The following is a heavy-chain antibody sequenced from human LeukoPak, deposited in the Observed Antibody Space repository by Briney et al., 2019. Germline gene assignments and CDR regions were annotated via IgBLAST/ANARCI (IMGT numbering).Heavy chain of an antibody. D-gene: IGHD3-10*01. V-gene: IGHV4-59*08. J-gene: IGHJ3*02. CDR2: IYYSGST. Sequence: PSETLSLTCTVSGGSISSYYWSWIRQAPGKGLEWIGYIYYSGSTNYNPSLKSRVTISVDTSKNQFSLKLSSVTAADTAVYYCARLWFRDDAFDIWGQGTMVTVSS. CDR1: GGSISSYY. CDR3: ARLWFRDDAFDI.